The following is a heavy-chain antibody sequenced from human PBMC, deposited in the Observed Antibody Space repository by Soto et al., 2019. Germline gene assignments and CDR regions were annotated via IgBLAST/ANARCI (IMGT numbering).Heavy chain of an antibody. J-gene: IGHJ6*03. CDR2: IYYSGST. D-gene: IGHD2-2*01. CDR1: GGSISSSSYY. CDR3: ATHRVAVVPAAIGVRGRDYYYMDV. V-gene: IGHV4-39*01. Sequence: PSETLSLTCTVSGGSISSSSYYWGWIRQPPGKGLEWIGSIYYSGSTYYNPSLKSRVTISVDTSKNQFSLKLSSVTAADTAVYYCATHRVAVVPAAIGVRGRDYYYMDVPGKETTVTVSS.